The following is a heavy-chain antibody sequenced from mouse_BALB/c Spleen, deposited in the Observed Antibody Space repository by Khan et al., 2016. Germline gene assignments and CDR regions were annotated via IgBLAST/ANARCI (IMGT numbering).Heavy chain of an antibody. J-gene: IGHJ4*01. CDR2: INPYNDGT. CDR3: ARELRFYAMDY. V-gene: IGHV1S136*01. CDR1: GYTFTSYV. Sequence: VQLQQSGPELVKPGASVKMSRKASGYTFTSYVMHWVKQKPGQGLEWIGYINPYNDGTKYNEKFKGKATLTSDKSSSTAYMELSSLTSEDSAVYYCARELRFYAMDYWGQGTSVTVSS. D-gene: IGHD1-1*01.